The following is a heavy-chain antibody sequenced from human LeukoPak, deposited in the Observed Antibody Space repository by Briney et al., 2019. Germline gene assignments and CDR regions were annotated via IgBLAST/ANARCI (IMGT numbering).Heavy chain of an antibody. CDR2: ISYDGGNK. D-gene: IGHD6-13*01. J-gene: IGHJ4*02. CDR3: AKVPRQSGWYPLSDY. CDR1: GFSFTGYW. Sequence: GGSLRLSCAASGFSFTGYWMSWVRQAPGKGLEWVAVISYDGGNKYYADSVKGRFTISRDNSKNTLYLQMNSLRAEDTAVYYCAKVPRQSGWYPLSDYWGQGALVTVSS. V-gene: IGHV3-30*18.